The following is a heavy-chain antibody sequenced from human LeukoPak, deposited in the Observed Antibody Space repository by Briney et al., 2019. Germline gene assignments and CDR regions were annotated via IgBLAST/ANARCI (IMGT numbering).Heavy chain of an antibody. V-gene: IGHV3-23*01. J-gene: IGHJ4*02. CDR1: RLTFISHA. D-gene: IGHD6-19*01. CDR3: ATRKPNSGWTQDDY. Sequence: GRAPRLSCASSRLTFISHAMSPASHAPGKGLDRGSSFSGSGGSTYYADSVKGRFTISRDNSKNTLYLQMNSLRAEDTAVYYYATRKPNSGWTQDDYWGQGTLVTVSS. CDR2: FSGSGGST.